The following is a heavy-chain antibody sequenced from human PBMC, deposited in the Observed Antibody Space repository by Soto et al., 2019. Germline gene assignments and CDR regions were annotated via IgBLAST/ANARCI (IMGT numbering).Heavy chain of an antibody. CDR2: IIPIFGTA. V-gene: IGHV1-69*06. D-gene: IGHD3-22*01. J-gene: IGHJ4*02. Sequence: ASVKVSCKASGGTFSSYAISWVRQAPGQGLEWMGGIIPIFGTANYAQKFQGRVTITADKSTSTAYMELSSLRSEDTAVYYCARGGHYYDSSGYYSYSGSYYFDYWGQGTLVTVSS. CDR1: GGTFSSYA. CDR3: ARGGHYYDSSGYYSYSGSYYFDY.